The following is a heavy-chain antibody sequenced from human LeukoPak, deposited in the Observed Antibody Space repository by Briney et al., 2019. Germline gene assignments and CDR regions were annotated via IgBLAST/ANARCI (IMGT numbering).Heavy chain of an antibody. CDR2: IYYSGST. CDR1: GGSISDYY. Sequence: PSETLSLTCTVSGGSISDYYCTWIRQPPGKGLEWIGYIYYSGSTNYNPSLKSRVTISVDTSKNQFSLKLSSVTAADTAVYYCARAVFSYCSGGSCPYFDYWGQGTLVTVSS. J-gene: IGHJ4*02. V-gene: IGHV4-59*01. D-gene: IGHD2-15*01. CDR3: ARAVFSYCSGGSCPYFDY.